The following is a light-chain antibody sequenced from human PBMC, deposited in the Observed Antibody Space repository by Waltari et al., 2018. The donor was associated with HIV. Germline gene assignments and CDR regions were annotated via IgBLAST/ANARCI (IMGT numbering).Light chain of an antibody. CDR3: QAWDSSTVV. V-gene: IGLV3-1*01. Sequence: SYELTQPPSVSVSPGQTGSISCSGDNLGEKYACWFQQKPGQSPVMGIYQNNKRPSGIPERFSGYNSGNTATLTISGTQAMDEADYYCQAWDSSTVVFGTGTKVTVL. CDR2: QNN. CDR1: NLGEKY. J-gene: IGLJ1*01.